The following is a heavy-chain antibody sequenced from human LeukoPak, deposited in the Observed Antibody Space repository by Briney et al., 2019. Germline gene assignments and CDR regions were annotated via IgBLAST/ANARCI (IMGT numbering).Heavy chain of an antibody. D-gene: IGHD5-18*01. Sequence: ASVKVSCKASGYTFTSYGISWVRQAPGQGLEWMGWISAYNGNTNYAQKLQGRVTMTTDTSTSTAYMELRSLRSDDTAVYYCARDWRGGYSYYYYYGMDVWGQGTTVTVSS. CDR3: ARDWRGGYSYYYYYGMDV. V-gene: IGHV1-18*01. J-gene: IGHJ6*02. CDR2: ISAYNGNT. CDR1: GYTFTSYG.